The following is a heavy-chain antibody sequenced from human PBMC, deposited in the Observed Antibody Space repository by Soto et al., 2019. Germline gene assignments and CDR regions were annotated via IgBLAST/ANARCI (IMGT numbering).Heavy chain of an antibody. J-gene: IGHJ6*02. V-gene: IGHV3-33*01. D-gene: IGHD3-3*01. Sequence: QVQLVESGGGVVQPGRSLRVTCAAAGFTFRSYGIHWVRQAPGKGLEWVAVVWYDGSNKYHAYSVKGRFTISRDNSKNTVDLQMNSLRAEDTAVYYCAREQAWRHGQGYGMDVWGQGTTVTVSS. CDR3: AREQAWRHGQGYGMDV. CDR1: GFTFRSYG. CDR2: VWYDGSNK.